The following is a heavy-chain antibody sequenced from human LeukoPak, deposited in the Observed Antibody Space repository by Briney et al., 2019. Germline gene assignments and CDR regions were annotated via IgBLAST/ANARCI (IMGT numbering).Heavy chain of an antibody. V-gene: IGHV1-18*01. J-gene: IGHJ4*02. CDR1: GYTFTSYG. Sequence: ASVKVSCKASGYTFTSYGISWVRQAPGQGLEWMGWISAYNGNTNYAQKLQGRVTMTTDTSTSTAYMELRSLRSGDTAVYYCARDLGYSSGWPGRSFDYWGQGTLVTVSS. CDR2: ISAYNGNT. CDR3: ARDLGYSSGWPGRSFDY. D-gene: IGHD6-19*01.